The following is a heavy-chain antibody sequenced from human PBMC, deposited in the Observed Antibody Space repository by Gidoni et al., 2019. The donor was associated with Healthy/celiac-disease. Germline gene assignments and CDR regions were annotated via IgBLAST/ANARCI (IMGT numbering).Heavy chain of an antibody. CDR2: ISGSGGST. CDR3: AKEPNPLKVRGVILFFDY. V-gene: IGHV3-23*01. CDR1: GFPFSSSA. D-gene: IGHD3-10*01. J-gene: IGHJ4*02. Sequence: EVQLLESGGGLVQPGGSLRLSCAASGFPFSSSAMSWVRQAPGKGLEWVSAISGSGGSTYYADSVKGRFTISRDNSKNTLYLQMNSLRAEDTAVYYCAKEPNPLKVRGVILFFDYWGQGTLVTVSS.